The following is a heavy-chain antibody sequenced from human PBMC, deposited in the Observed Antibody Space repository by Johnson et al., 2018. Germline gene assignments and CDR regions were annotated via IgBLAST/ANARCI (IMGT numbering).Heavy chain of an antibody. Sequence: QVQLVQSGGGVVQPGRSXRLSCAASGFTFSSYAMHWVRQAPGKGLEWVAVISYDGSKKYYTDAVKGRFTISRDNSKKTLYLQMNSLRGEDTAVYYCAKAKEPLNYYYYYMDVWGKGTTVTVSS. J-gene: IGHJ6*03. D-gene: IGHD1-26*01. V-gene: IGHV3-30*04. CDR3: AKAKEPLNYYYYYMDV. CDR2: ISYDGSKK. CDR1: GFTFSSYA.